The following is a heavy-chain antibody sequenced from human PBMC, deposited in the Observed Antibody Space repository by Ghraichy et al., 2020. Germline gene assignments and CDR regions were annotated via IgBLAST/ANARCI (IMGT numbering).Heavy chain of an antibody. V-gene: IGHV3-23*01. D-gene: IGHD3-3*01. CDR1: GFTFSSYA. Sequence: GGSLRLSCAASGFTFSSYAMSWVRQAPGKGLEWVSAISGSGGSTYYADSVKGRFTISRDNSKNTLYLQMNSLRAEDTAVYYCAKENTIFGVVTSYYYYYGMDVWGQGTTVTVSS. J-gene: IGHJ6*02. CDR2: ISGSGGST. CDR3: AKENTIFGVVTSYYYYYGMDV.